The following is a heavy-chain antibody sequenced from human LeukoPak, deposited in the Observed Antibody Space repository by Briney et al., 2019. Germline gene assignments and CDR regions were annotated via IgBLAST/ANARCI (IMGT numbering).Heavy chain of an antibody. CDR1: GYTFTNYG. Sequence: GASVKVSCKASGYTFTNYGISWVRQAPGQGLEWMGWISAYNGNTKYAQKLQARVTMTTDTSASTVSMELRSLRSDDTAVYYCAREGGQLGIYFDYWGQGTLVTVSS. CDR3: AREGGQLGIYFDY. CDR2: ISAYNGNT. D-gene: IGHD1-1*01. J-gene: IGHJ4*02. V-gene: IGHV1-18*01.